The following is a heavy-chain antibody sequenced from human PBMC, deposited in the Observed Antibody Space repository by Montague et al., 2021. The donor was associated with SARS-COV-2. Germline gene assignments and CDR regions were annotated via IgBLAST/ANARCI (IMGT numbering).Heavy chain of an antibody. CDR1: GDSISSYY. D-gene: IGHD2-15*01. V-gene: IGHV4-59*08. J-gene: IGHJ6*02. Sequence: SETLSLTCTVSGDSISSYYWSWIRQPPGKGLEWIGYLYNSGSTKYNPSLKSRVTISVDTSKNQFSLKLSSVTAADTVVYYCARHIEKEGTYYYYYGMDVWGQGTTVTVSS. CDR2: LYNSGST. CDR3: ARHIEKEGTYYYYYGMDV.